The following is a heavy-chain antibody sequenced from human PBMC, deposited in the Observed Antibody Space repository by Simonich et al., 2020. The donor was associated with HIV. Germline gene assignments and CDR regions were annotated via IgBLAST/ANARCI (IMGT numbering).Heavy chain of an antibody. J-gene: IGHJ4*02. V-gene: IGHV4-34*01. CDR3: ATSSGWYRIDY. CDR2: INHSGST. CDR1: GGSFSGYY. Sequence: QVQLHQWGAGLLKSSETLSLTCAVYGGSFSGYYWNWIRQPPGKGLELIAEINHSGSTNYNPSLKSRVTISIDKSKNQFSLKLISVTAADTAVYYCATSSGWYRIDYWGQGTLVIVSS. D-gene: IGHD6-19*01.